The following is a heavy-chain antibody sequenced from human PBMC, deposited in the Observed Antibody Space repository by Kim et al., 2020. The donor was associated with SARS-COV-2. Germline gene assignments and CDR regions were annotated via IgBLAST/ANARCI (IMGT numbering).Heavy chain of an antibody. J-gene: IGHJ4*02. Sequence: SETLSLTCAVSGGSISSSNWWTWVRQPPGKGLEWIGEIYHSGSTNYNPSLKSRVTISLDKSKNQFSLKLSSVTAADTAVYYCAGVYYDSSGKDYWGQGTLVTVSS. CDR3: AGVYYDSSGKDY. D-gene: IGHD3-22*01. CDR2: IYHSGST. CDR1: GGSISSSNW. V-gene: IGHV4-4*02.